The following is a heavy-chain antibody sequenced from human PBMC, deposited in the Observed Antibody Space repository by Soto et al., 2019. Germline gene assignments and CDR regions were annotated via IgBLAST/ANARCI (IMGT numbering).Heavy chain of an antibody. CDR1: GYTFTSYG. J-gene: IGHJ6*02. D-gene: IGHD3-10*01. CDR2: ISANNGNT. CDR3: ARDVSGSDWGMDV. V-gene: IGHV1-18*01. Sequence: ASVKVSCKASGYTFTSYGISWVRQAPGQGLEWMGWISANNGNTNYAQKLQGRVTITTDTSTSTAYMELSSLRSEDTAVYYCARDVSGSDWGMDVWGQGTTVTVSS.